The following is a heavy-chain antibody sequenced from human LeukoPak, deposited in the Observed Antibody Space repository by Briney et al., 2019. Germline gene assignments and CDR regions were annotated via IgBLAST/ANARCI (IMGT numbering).Heavy chain of an antibody. CDR3: ARSYHYYDSSGYSMGDAFEI. D-gene: IGHD3-22*01. J-gene: IGHJ3*02. CDR2: IIPIFGTA. CDR1: GGTFSSYA. V-gene: IGHV1-69*06. Sequence: GASVKVSSKASGGTFSSYAISWVRQAPGQGLEWMGGIIPIFGTANYAQKFQGRVTITADKSTSTAYMELSRLRSDDTAVYYCARSYHYYDSSGYSMGDAFEIWGQGTVVAVSS.